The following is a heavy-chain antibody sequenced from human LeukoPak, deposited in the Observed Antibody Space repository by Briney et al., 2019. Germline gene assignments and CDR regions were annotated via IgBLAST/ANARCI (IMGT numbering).Heavy chain of an antibody. CDR3: ARDHATYSSGWYGPGDAFDI. CDR1: GFIFSDYY. CDR2: ITNIDSTK. V-gene: IGHV3-11*04. Sequence: GGSLRLSCAASGFIFSDYYMTWIRQAPGKGLEWVSYITNIDSTKKYADSVKGRFTISRDNSKNTLYLQMNSLRAEDTAVYYCARDHATYSSGWYGPGDAFDIWGQGTMVTVSS. D-gene: IGHD6-19*01. J-gene: IGHJ3*02.